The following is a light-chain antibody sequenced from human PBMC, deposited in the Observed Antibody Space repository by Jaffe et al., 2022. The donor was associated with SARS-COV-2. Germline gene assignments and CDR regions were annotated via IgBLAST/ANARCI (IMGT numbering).Light chain of an antibody. CDR3: TSYTAGSTPWV. J-gene: IGLJ3*02. V-gene: IGLV2-14*01. CDR1: DTDIGGYNY. CDR2: DVT. Sequence: QSALTQPASVSGSPGQSITISCTGTDTDIGGYNYVSWYQQHPGKIPKLLIFDVTNRPSGVSHRFSGSKSGNTASLAISGLQAEDEADYYCTSYTAGSTPWVFGGGTKLTVL.